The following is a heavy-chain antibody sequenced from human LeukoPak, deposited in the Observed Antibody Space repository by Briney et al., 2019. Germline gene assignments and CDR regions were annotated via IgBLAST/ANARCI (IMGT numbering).Heavy chain of an antibody. V-gene: IGHV5-51*01. J-gene: IGHJ3*01. CDR3: ARSTGYSYPDAFDV. Sequence: GESLKISCKGSGYRLTNYWIGWVRQMPGKGLEWMGIIYPDDPDTRYSPSFQGQVTISADKSINTAYLQWSSLRASDTAMYYCARSTGYSYPDAFDVWGRGTMVTVSS. CDR1: GYRLTNYW. CDR2: IYPDDPDT. D-gene: IGHD3-22*01.